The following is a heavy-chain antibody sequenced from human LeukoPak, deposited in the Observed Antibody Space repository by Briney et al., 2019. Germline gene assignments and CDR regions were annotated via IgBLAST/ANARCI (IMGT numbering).Heavy chain of an antibody. J-gene: IGHJ4*02. CDR3: ARTRTFDY. D-gene: IGHD3-10*01. CDR2: INHSGST. Sequence: SQTLSLTCTVSGGSISSGGYYWSWIRQPPGKGLEWIGEINHSGSTNYNPSLKSRVTISVDTSKNQFSLKLSSVTAADTAVYYCARTRTFDYWGQGTLVTVSS. V-gene: IGHV4-30-2*01. CDR1: GGSISSGGYY.